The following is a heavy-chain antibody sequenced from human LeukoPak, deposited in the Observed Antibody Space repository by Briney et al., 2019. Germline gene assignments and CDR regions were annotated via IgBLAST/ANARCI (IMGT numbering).Heavy chain of an antibody. J-gene: IGHJ4*02. D-gene: IGHD2-2*01. V-gene: IGHV1-69*04. Sequence: ASVKASCKASGGTFSSYAISWVRQAPGQGLEWMVRIIPMLGIANYAQKFQGRVTITADKSTSTAYMELSSLRSEDTAVYYCARVNGKSGSTIYYFDYWGQGTLVTVSS. CDR1: GGTFSSYA. CDR2: IIPMLGIA. CDR3: ARVNGKSGSTIYYFDY.